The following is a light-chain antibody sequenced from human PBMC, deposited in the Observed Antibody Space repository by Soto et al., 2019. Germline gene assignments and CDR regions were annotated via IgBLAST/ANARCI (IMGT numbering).Light chain of an antibody. J-gene: IGLJ1*01. CDR2: DVI. CDR3: CSYTGSDTLIYV. Sequence: QSVLTQPRSVSGSPGQSVTISCTGTSSDVGAYNYVSWYQQHPGSAPTLMIYDVIKRPSGVPHRFSGSKSGNTASLTISGLQAEDEADYYCCSYTGSDTLIYVFGTGTKLTVL. V-gene: IGLV2-11*01. CDR1: SSDVGAYNY.